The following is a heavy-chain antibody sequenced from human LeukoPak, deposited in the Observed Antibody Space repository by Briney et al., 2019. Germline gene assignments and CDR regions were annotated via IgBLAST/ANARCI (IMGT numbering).Heavy chain of an antibody. D-gene: IGHD4-23*01. Sequence: GGSLRLSCAASGFTFSNYDVYWVRHATGKGLEWVSNIGTAGATYYPGSVKGRFTISRENAKNSLYLQMNSLRAGDTAVYYCAREGKDWFLDLWGRGTLVIVSS. V-gene: IGHV3-13*01. CDR2: IGTAGAT. CDR1: GFTFSNYD. J-gene: IGHJ2*01. CDR3: AREGKDWFLDL.